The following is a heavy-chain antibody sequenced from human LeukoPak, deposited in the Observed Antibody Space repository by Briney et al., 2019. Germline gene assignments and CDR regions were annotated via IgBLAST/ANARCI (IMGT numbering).Heavy chain of an antibody. CDR3: AKTPSRLWGVGATTIFDY. D-gene: IGHD1-26*01. Sequence: PGASLRLSCAASGFTFSSYAMSWVHQAPGKGLEWVSAISGSGGSTYYADSVKGRFTISRDNSKNTLYLQMNSLRAEDTAVYYCAKTPSRLWGVGATTIFDYWGQGTLVTVSS. CDR2: ISGSGGST. CDR1: GFTFSSYA. J-gene: IGHJ4*02. V-gene: IGHV3-23*01.